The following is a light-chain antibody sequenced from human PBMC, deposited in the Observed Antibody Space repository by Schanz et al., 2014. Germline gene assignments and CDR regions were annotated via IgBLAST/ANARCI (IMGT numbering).Light chain of an antibody. CDR1: SSDVGGYDY. J-gene: IGLJ2*01. Sequence: QSALTQPPSASGSPGQSVTVSCTGTSSDVGGYDYVSWYQQLPGKAPKLMIYDVSNRPSGVSNRFSGSKSGNTASLTISGLQAEDEADYYCASYTSSNTVVFGGGTKLTVL. CDR3: ASYTSSNTVV. CDR2: DVS. V-gene: IGLV2-14*03.